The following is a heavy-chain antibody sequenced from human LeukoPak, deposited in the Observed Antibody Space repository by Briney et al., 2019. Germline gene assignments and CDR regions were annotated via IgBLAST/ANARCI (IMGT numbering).Heavy chain of an antibody. CDR3: AREIKFSSGCFDY. Sequence: GASVKVSCKASGGTFSSYAISWVRQAPGQGLEWMGGIIPIFGTANYAQKFQGRVTITADESTSTAYMELSSLRSEDTAVYYCAREIKFSSGCFDYWGQGTLVTVSS. V-gene: IGHV1-69*13. J-gene: IGHJ4*02. CDR1: GGTFSSYA. CDR2: IIPIFGTA. D-gene: IGHD6-19*01.